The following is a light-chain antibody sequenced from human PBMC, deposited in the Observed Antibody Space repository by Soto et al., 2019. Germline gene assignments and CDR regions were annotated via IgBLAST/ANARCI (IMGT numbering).Light chain of an antibody. CDR3: QQSNTYSWT. V-gene: IGKV1-5*03. CDR2: LAS. CDR1: QSISNW. Sequence: DIQMTQSPSTLSASVGDRVTITCRASQSISNWLAWYQQKPGKAPKLLIYLASSLESGVPSRFSGSGSGTEFTLTISNLQPDDFATYYCQQSNTYSWTLGQGTKVDIK. J-gene: IGKJ1*01.